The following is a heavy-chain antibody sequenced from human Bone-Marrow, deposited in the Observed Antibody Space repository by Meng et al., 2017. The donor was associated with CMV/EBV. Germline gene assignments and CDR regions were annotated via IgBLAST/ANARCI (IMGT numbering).Heavy chain of an antibody. D-gene: IGHD2-15*01. V-gene: IGHV5-51*01. CDR3: ATPRNAGRLGAFDI. CDR1: GYSFPNYW. Sequence: KVSCKGSGYSFPNYWIGWVRQMPGKGLEWMAIIYPGDSDTRYGPSFQGQVTISADKSISTAYLQWSSLKASDTAMYYCATPRNAGRLGAFDIWGQGTMVTVSS. J-gene: IGHJ3*02. CDR2: IYPGDSDT.